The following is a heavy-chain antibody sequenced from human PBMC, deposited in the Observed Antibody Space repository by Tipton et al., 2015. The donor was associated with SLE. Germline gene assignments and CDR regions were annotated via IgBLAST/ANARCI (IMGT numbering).Heavy chain of an antibody. Sequence: TLSLTCTVSGASISSSNYYWGWIRQPPGRGLGWIGTIYNSGYTFYNPSLKSRVTISVDSSKNQFSLKLNSVTAADTAVYYCAGSTGNPLPFDLWGQGTLVSVSS. V-gene: IGHV4-39*07. J-gene: IGHJ4*02. CDR1: GASISSSNYY. CDR3: AGSTGNPLPFDL. D-gene: IGHD5/OR15-5a*01. CDR2: IYNSGYT.